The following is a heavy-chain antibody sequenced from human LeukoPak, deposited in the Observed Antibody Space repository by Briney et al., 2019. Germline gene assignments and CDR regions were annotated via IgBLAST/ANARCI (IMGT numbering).Heavy chain of an antibody. CDR1: GGSFSGYY. Sequence: PSETLSLTCAVYGGSFSGYYWSWIRQPPGKGLEWIGEINHSGSTNYNPSLKSRVTISVDTSKNQFSLKLSSVTAADTAVYYCARDKGPYYDMVSPGAFDIWGQGTMVTVSS. CDR3: ARDKGPYYDMVSPGAFDI. CDR2: INHSGST. V-gene: IGHV4-34*01. D-gene: IGHD3-22*01. J-gene: IGHJ3*02.